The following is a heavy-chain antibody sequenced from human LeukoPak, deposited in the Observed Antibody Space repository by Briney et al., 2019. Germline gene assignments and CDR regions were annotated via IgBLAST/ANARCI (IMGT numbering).Heavy chain of an antibody. CDR2: IYYSGST. Sequence: SETLSLTCAVSGGSISSSSYYWGWIRQPPGKGLEWIGSIYYSGSTYYNPSLKSRVTISVDTSKNQFSLKPSSVTAADTAVYYCARHFSGPDWYFDLWGRGTLVTVSS. CDR1: GGSISSSSYY. V-gene: IGHV4-39*01. CDR3: ARHFSGPDWYFDL. D-gene: IGHD5-12*01. J-gene: IGHJ2*01.